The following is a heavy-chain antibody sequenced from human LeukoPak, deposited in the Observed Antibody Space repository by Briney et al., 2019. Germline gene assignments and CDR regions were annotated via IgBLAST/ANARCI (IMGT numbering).Heavy chain of an antibody. CDR1: GFSFGSYA. V-gene: IGHV3-23*01. J-gene: IGHJ5*02. Sequence: PGGSLRLSCSASGFSFGSYAVSWVRQAPGMGLEWVSAINAGGDNTYYSDSVKGRFTISRDNSRNTVYVQMNDLRVEDTAVYYCAKQIGYCTTGSCYFSAWGQGTRVTVSS. CDR3: AKQIGYCTTGSCYFSA. CDR2: INAGGDNT. D-gene: IGHD2-8*01.